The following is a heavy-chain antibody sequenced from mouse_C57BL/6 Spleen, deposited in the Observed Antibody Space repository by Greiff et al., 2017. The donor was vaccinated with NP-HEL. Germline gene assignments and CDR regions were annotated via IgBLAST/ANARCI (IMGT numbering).Heavy chain of an antibody. D-gene: IGHD1-1*01. CDR1: GFTFSDYY. CDR2: INYDGSST. Sequence: EVHLVESEGGLVQPGSSMKLSCTASGFTFSDYYMAWVRQVPEKGLEWVANINYDGSSTYYLDSLKSRFIISRDNAKNILYLQMSSLKSEDTATYYCARGRGYYGSSHWYFDVWGTGTTVTVSS. CDR3: ARGRGYYGSSHWYFDV. V-gene: IGHV5-16*01. J-gene: IGHJ1*03.